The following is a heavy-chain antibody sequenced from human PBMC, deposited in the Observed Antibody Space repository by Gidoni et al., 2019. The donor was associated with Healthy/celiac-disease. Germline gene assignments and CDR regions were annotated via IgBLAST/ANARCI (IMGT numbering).Heavy chain of an antibody. CDR2: ISWNSGSI. CDR3: AKDFTSGTTATFDY. CDR1: GFTFDDYA. V-gene: IGHV3-9*01. J-gene: IGHJ4*02. Sequence: EVQLVESGGGLVQPGRSLRLSCAASGFTFDDYAMHWVRQAPGKGLEWVSGISWNSGSIGYADSVKGRFTISRDNAKNSLYLQMNSLRAEDTALYYCAKDFTSGTTATFDYWGQGTLVTVSS. D-gene: IGHD4-4*01.